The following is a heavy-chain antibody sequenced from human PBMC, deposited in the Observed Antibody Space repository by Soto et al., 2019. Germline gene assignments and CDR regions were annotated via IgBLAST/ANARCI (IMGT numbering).Heavy chain of an antibody. J-gene: IGHJ3*02. D-gene: IGHD4-17*01. CDR3: AKIMLTVTTAAFDI. CDR1: GYTLTELS. CDR2: FDPEDGET. V-gene: IGHV1-24*01. Sequence: GASVKVSCKVSGYTLTELSMHWVRQAPGKGLEWMGGFDPEDGETIYAQKFQGRVTMTRNTSISTAYMELSSLRSEDTAVYYCAKIMLTVTTAAFDIWGQGTMVTVSS.